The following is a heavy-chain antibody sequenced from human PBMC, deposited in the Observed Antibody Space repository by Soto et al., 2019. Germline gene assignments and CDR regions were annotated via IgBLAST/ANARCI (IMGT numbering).Heavy chain of an antibody. CDR2: MNPNSGNT. V-gene: IGHV1-8*01. J-gene: IGHJ6*03. CDR3: AGGPPAYWFWMGSPYYSNYMAV. CDR1: GYTFTSYD. Sequence: QVQLVQSGAEVKKPGASVKVSCKASGYTFTSYDINWVRQATGQGLEWMGWMNPNSGNTGYAQKSQGGLTITRTPPITKAYVELSGLGSKETPGYYCAGGPPAYWFWMGSPYYSNYMAVGAKGPRSPSP. D-gene: IGHD2-8*02.